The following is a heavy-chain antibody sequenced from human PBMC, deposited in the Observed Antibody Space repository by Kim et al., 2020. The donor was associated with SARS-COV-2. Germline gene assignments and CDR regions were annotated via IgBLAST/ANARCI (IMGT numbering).Heavy chain of an antibody. CDR2: IIPIFGTA. V-gene: IGHV1-69*13. Sequence: SVKVSCKASGGTFSSYAISWVRQAPGQGLEWMGGIIPIFGTANYAQKFQGRVTITADESTSTAYMELSSLRSEDTAVYYCARGLTGYLLSDAFDIWGQGTMVTVSS. CDR1: GGTFSSYA. D-gene: IGHD3-9*01. CDR3: ARGLTGYLLSDAFDI. J-gene: IGHJ3*02.